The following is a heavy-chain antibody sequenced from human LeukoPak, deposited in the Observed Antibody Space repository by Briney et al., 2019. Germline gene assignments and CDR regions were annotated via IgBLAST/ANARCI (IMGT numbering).Heavy chain of an antibody. CDR3: ARDSTRGVILYYYGMDV. CDR1: GFTFSSYS. V-gene: IGHV3-21*01. CDR2: ISSSSSYI. J-gene: IGHJ6*02. Sequence: KPGRSLRLSCAASGFTFSSYSMNWVRQAPGKGLEWVSSISSSSSYIYYADSVKGRFTISRDNAKNSLYLQMNSLRAEDTAVYYCARDSTRGVILYYYGMDVWGQGTTVTVSS. D-gene: IGHD3-10*01.